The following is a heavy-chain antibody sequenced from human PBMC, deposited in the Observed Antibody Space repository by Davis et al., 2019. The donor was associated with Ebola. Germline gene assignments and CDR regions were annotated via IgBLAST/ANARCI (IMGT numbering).Heavy chain of an antibody. CDR3: ATRPIYSSGWLDY. J-gene: IGHJ4*02. CDR1: GASISDGNYY. V-gene: IGHV4-39*01. D-gene: IGHD6-19*01. CDR2: IYDAEKS. Sequence: GSLRLSCSVSGASISDGNYYWGWIRQSPGIGLEWIAAIYDAEKSYYNPSLKSRVTLSVDTAKNQFSLNLISVTAADTARYFCATRPIYSSGWLDYWGQGTLVTVSA.